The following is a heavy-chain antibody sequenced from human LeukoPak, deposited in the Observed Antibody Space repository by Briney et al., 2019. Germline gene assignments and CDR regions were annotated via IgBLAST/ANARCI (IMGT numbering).Heavy chain of an antibody. CDR3: VRGAGFITDY. V-gene: IGHV3-7*01. J-gene: IGHJ4*02. D-gene: IGHD3-9*01. CDR1: GFTFSSYW. Sequence: GESLRLSCAASGFTFSSYWMSWVRQAPGKGLEWVANIKQDGSEKYYVDSVKGRFTISRDNARSSLYLQMNSLRAEDTAVYYCVRGAGFITDYWGQGTLVTVSS. CDR2: IKQDGSEK.